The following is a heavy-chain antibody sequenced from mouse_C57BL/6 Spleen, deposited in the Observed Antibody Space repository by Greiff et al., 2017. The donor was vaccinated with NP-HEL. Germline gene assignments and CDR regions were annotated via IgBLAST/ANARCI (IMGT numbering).Heavy chain of an antibody. CDR1: GYTFTDYN. D-gene: IGHD2-4*01. J-gene: IGHJ3*01. CDR2: INPNNGGT. CDR3: ARRDYDWFAY. V-gene: IGHV1-18*01. Sequence: VQLQQSGPELVKPGASVKIPCKASGYTFTDYNMDWVKQSHGKSLEWIGDINPNNGGTIYNQKFKGKATLTVDNSSSTAYMELRSLTSEDTAVYYCARRDYDWFAYWGQGTLVTVSA.